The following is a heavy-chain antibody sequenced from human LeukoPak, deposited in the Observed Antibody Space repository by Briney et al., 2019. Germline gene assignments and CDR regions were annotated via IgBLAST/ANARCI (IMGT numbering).Heavy chain of an antibody. J-gene: IGHJ4*02. Sequence: GGSLRLSCAASGFTFSSYGMHWVRQAPGKGLEWVALISYEGSIKYYADSVKGRFTISRDNSKSTLYLQMNSLRAEDTAVYYCARENIVGSTWGDIDYWGQGTLVTVSS. CDR2: ISYEGSIK. CDR3: ARENIVGSTWGDIDY. V-gene: IGHV3-30*03. D-gene: IGHD1-26*01. CDR1: GFTFSSYG.